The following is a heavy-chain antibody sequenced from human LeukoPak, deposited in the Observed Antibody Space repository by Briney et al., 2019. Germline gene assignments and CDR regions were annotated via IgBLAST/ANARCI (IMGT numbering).Heavy chain of an antibody. J-gene: IGHJ5*02. V-gene: IGHV4-31*03. D-gene: IGHD6-13*01. Sequence: SQTLSLTCTVSGGSISSGGYYWSWIRQHPGKGLEWIGYIYYSGSTYYNPSLKSRVTISVDTSKNQFSLKLSSVTAADTAVYYCARDIAAAGTKWRFDPWGQGTPVTVSS. CDR1: GGSISSGGYY. CDR3: ARDIAAAGTKWRFDP. CDR2: IYYSGST.